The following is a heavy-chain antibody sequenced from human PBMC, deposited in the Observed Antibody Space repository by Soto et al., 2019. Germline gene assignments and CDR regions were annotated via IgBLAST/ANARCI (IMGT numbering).Heavy chain of an antibody. CDR2: IYYSGST. CDR3: ASQSPVRPKRVVIVPT. Sequence: QMQLQESGPGLVKPSETLPLTCTVSGGSISSSTYYWGWIRQPPGKGLEWIGSIYYSGSTYYNPSLQSRVTISVDTSKNQFSLKLSSVTAADTAVYYCASQSPVRPKRVVIVPTWGQGTLVTVSS. CDR1: GGSISSSTYY. J-gene: IGHJ5*02. D-gene: IGHD3-22*01. V-gene: IGHV4-39*01.